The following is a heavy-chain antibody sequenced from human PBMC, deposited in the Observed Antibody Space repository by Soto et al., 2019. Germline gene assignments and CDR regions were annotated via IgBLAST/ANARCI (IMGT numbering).Heavy chain of an antibody. CDR1: GYTFTSYY. CDR3: ASPNSSSSPYYGMDV. V-gene: IGHV1-46*01. Sequence: GASVKVSCKASGYTFTSYYMHWVRQAPGQGLEWMGIINPSGGSTSYAQKFQGRVTMTRDTSTSTVYMELSSLRSEDTAAYYCASPNSSSSPYYGMDVWGQGTTVTVSS. CDR2: INPSGGST. D-gene: IGHD6-6*01. J-gene: IGHJ6*02.